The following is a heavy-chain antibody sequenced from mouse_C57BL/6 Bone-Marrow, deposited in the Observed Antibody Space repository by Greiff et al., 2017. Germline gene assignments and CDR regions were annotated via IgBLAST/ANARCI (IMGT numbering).Heavy chain of an antibody. CDR2: IRSKSNNYAT. J-gene: IGHJ4*01. Sequence: EVQLVESGGGLVQPKGSLKLSCAASGFSFNTYAMNWVRQAPGKGLEWVARIRSKSNNYATYYADSVKDRFTISRDDSESMLYLQMNNLKTEDTDMYYCVRHPLRAMDYWGQGTSVTVSS. CDR3: VRHPLRAMDY. V-gene: IGHV10-1*01. CDR1: GFSFNTYA.